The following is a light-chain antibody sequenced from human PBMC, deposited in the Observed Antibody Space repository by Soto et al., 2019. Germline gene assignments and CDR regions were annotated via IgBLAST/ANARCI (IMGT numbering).Light chain of an antibody. J-gene: IGKJ1*01. CDR1: RVLSTW. Sequence: IQLTPSSSSMSASVADRVILTCRASRVLSTWLAWYQQKPGKAPKLLIYAASSLQSRVPSRFSGSGSGTDVTLTISSLQPDDFATYDCQQYNSYPWTFGQGTKV. CDR3: QQYNSYPWT. CDR2: AAS. V-gene: IGKV1D-16*01.